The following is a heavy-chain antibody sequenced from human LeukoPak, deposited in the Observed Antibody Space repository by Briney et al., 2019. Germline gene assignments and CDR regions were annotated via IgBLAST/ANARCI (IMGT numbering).Heavy chain of an antibody. J-gene: IGHJ4*02. D-gene: IGHD4-23*01. CDR1: GFTFSSYG. CDR2: IWYDGSGK. CDR3: AKDRVGGNHWDYFDN. V-gene: IGHV3-33*06. Sequence: GRSLRLSCAASGFTFSSYGMHWVRQAPGKGLEWVAVIWYDGSGKYHADSVKGRFTISRDNSKNTLYLQMNSLRAEDTAVYYCAKDRVGGNHWDYFDNWGQGTLVSVSS.